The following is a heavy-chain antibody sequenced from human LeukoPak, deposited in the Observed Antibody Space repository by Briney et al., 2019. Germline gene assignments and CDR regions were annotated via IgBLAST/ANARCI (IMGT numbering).Heavy chain of an antibody. Sequence: ASVKVSCKVSGYTLTELSMHWVRQAPGKGLEWMGGFDPEDGETIYAQKFQGRVTMTEDTSTDTAYMELSSLRSEDTAVYYCATDLGEKRTYYYDSSGSRGDYWGQGTLVTVSS. V-gene: IGHV1-24*01. CDR1: GYTLTELS. J-gene: IGHJ4*02. D-gene: IGHD3-22*01. CDR3: ATDLGEKRTYYYDSSGSRGDY. CDR2: FDPEDGET.